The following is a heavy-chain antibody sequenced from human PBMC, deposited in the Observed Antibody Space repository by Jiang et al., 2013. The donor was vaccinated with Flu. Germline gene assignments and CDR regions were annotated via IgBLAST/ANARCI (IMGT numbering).Heavy chain of an antibody. Sequence: VQLVESGGGLVKPGGSLRLSCAASGFTFSSYSMNWVRQAPGKGLEWVSSISSSSSYIYYADSVKGRFTISRDNAKNSLYLQMNSLRGEDTAVYYCARSTPFDTILGAHWSDFWGQGTLVTVSS. CDR2: ISSSSSYI. J-gene: IGHJ4*02. CDR1: GFTFSSYS. CDR3: ARSTPFDTILGAHWSDF. D-gene: IGHD1-26*01. V-gene: IGHV3-21*01.